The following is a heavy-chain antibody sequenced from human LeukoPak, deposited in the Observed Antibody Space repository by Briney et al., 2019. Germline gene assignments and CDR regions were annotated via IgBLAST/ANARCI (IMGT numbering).Heavy chain of an antibody. CDR3: ARVPGRFLEWTAFDY. CDR1: GFTFSSYS. Sequence: GGSLRLSCAASGFTFSSYSMNWVRQAPGKGLEWVSYISSSSSTIYYEDSVKGRFTISRDNAKNALYLQMNSLRAEDTAVYYCARVPGRFLEWTAFDYWGQGTLVTVSS. CDR2: ISSSSSTI. D-gene: IGHD3-3*01. J-gene: IGHJ4*02. V-gene: IGHV3-48*04.